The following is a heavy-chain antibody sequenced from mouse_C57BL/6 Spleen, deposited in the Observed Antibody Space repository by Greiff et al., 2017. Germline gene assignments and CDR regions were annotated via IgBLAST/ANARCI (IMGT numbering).Heavy chain of an antibody. J-gene: IGHJ4*01. Sequence: EVMLVESGPGMVKPSQSLSLTCTVTGYSITSGYDWHWIRHFPGNKLEWMGYISYSGSTNYNPSLKSRISITHDTSKNHFFLKLNSVTTEDTATYYCAREGTIYAMDYWGQGTSVTVSS. CDR3: AREGTIYAMDY. V-gene: IGHV3-1*01. D-gene: IGHD1-1*02. CDR2: ISYSGST. CDR1: GYSITSGYD.